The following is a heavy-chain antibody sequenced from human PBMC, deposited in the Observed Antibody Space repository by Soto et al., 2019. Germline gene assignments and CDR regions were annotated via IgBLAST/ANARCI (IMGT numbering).Heavy chain of an antibody. CDR2: TSSDGGVK. D-gene: IGHD2-21*01. CDR1: GFTFSGYS. Sequence: QVQLMESGGGVVQPGGSLRLSSATSGFTFSGYSMHWFRQAPGKGLEWVAVTSSDGGVKFYADSVKGRFTVSRDNSKNTLYLEMNSLRPEDTAVYYCAREVVLTEWYFDNWSQGILVTVSS. J-gene: IGHJ4*02. CDR3: AREVVLTEWYFDN. V-gene: IGHV3-30-3*01.